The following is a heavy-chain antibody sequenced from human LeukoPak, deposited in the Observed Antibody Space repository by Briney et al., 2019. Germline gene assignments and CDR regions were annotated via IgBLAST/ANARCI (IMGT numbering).Heavy chain of an antibody. CDR1: GFTFISYG. D-gene: IGHD2-15*01. J-gene: IGHJ3*02. CDR2: IRYDGSNK. V-gene: IGHV3-30*02. Sequence: PEGSLRLSCAASGFTFISYGMHWVRQAPGKGLEWVTFIRYDGSNKYYADSVKGRFIISRDNSKNTLYLQMNSLRAEDTAVYYCAGEYCSGGSCYSDAFDIWGQGTMVTVSS. CDR3: AGEYCSGGSCYSDAFDI.